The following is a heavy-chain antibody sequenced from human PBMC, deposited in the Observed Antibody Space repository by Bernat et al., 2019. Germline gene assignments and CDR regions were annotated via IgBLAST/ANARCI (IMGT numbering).Heavy chain of an antibody. CDR1: GFTFSDYY. V-gene: IGHV3-11*05. J-gene: IGHJ6*02. CDR2: ISSSSSYT. D-gene: IGHD6-19*01. CDR3: ARDRSYSSGRYGLRGSGMDV. Sequence: QVQLVESGGGLVKPGGSLRLSCAASGFTFSDYYMSWIRQAPGKGLEWVSYISSSSSYTNYADSVKGRFTISRDNAKNSLYLQMNSLRAEDTAVYYCARDRSYSSGRYGLRGSGMDVWGQWTTVTVSS.